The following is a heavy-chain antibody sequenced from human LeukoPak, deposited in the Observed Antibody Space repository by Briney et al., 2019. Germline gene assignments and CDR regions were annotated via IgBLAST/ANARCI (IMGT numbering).Heavy chain of an antibody. D-gene: IGHD2-21*02. CDR3: AREVTADRHYYYMDV. Sequence: GASVKVSCKASGYTFTGYYMHWVRQAPGQGLEWMGWINPNSGGTNYAQKFQGRVTMTRDTSISTAYMELSRLRSDDTAVYYCAREVTADRHYYYMDVWGKGTTVTVSS. CDR1: GYTFTGYY. V-gene: IGHV1-2*02. CDR2: INPNSGGT. J-gene: IGHJ6*03.